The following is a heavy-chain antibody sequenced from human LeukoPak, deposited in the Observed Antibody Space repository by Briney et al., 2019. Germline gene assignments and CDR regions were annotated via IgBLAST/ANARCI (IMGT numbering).Heavy chain of an antibody. D-gene: IGHD6-13*01. CDR2: TYSDGSST. CDR3: ARGLAAAGNSFDS. CDR1: GFTFSSYW. Sequence: GGSLRLSCAASGFTFSSYWMHWVRQAPGKGLVWVSCTYSDGSSTSDADSVKGRFTISRDNAKNTLYLQMNSLRDEDTAVYYCARGLAAAGNSFDSWGQGTLVTVSS. V-gene: IGHV3-74*01. J-gene: IGHJ4*02.